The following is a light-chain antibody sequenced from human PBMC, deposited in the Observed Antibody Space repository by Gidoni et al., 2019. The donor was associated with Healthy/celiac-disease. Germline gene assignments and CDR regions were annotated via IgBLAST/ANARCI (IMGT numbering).Light chain of an antibody. CDR2: GAS. CDR3: QQYNNWPLT. CDR1: QSVNHN. J-gene: IGKJ4*01. Sequence: EIVMTQSPATLSVSLGERATLSCRASQSVNHNLAWYQQNPGQAHRLLIYGASTRATGIPARYSGSGSGTEFTLTISSLQSEDFAVFYCQQYNNWPLTFGGGTKVEIK. V-gene: IGKV3-15*01.